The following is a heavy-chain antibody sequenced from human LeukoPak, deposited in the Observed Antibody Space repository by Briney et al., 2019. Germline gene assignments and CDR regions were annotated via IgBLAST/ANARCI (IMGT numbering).Heavy chain of an antibody. CDR3: ARDGESTAGYYYYYMDV. Sequence: PGGSLRLSCAASGFTFSSYSMNWVRQAPGKGLEWVSYISSSSSTIYYADSVKGRFTISRDNAKNSLYLQMNSLRAEDTAVYYCARDGESTAGYYYYYMDVWGKGTTVTVSS. V-gene: IGHV3-48*04. D-gene: IGHD4-11*01. CDR1: GFTFSSYS. J-gene: IGHJ6*03. CDR2: ISSSSSTI.